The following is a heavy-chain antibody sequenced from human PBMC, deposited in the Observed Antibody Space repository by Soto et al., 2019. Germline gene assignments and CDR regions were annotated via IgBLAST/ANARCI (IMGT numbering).Heavy chain of an antibody. CDR2: LNPDSGAT. CDR1: GYTFTGYY. J-gene: IGHJ4*02. D-gene: IGHD6-6*01. CDR3: ARDLVAPIDY. V-gene: IGHV1-2*02. Sequence: ASVKVSCKASGYTFTGYYMHWVRPAPGQGLEWRGWLNPDSGATNYAQKFQGRVTMTRDTSITTAYMEVSRLRSDDTAVYYCARDLVAPIDYWGQGTLVTVSS.